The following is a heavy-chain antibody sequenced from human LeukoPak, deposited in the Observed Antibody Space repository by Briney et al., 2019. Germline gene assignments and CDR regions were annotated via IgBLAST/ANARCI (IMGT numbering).Heavy chain of an antibody. V-gene: IGHV1-46*04. CDR2: IEPSGDST. CDR1: GDAFTSYY. D-gene: IGHD4-23*01. Sequence: ASVKVFCKASGDAFTSYYMHWLRQTPGPPLEWMGIIEPSGDSTSYAQKMSGRVTMTRDVSTSTHYMELSSLRSQDTAVYYCARDNSVEDTAWWFDPWGQGTLVTVSS. CDR3: ARDNSVEDTAWWFDP. J-gene: IGHJ5*02.